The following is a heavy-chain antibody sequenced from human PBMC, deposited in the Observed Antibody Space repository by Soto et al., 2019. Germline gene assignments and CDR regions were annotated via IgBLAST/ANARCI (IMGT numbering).Heavy chain of an antibody. D-gene: IGHD3-16*01. J-gene: IGHJ5*02. CDR2: MYYSGST. Sequence: QVQLQESGPGLVKPSETLSLTCTVSGGSISSYYWSWIRQPPGKGLEWIGYMYYSGSTNYNPSLESRVTISVDTSKNQFSLKRSSVPASDTALYYCARTLVSRGEWFDPWCQGNLVTVSS. V-gene: IGHV4-59*08. CDR3: ARTLVSRGEWFDP. CDR1: GGSISSYY.